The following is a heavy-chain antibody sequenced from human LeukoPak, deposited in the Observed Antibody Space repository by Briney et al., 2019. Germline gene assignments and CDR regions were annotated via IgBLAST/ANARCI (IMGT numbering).Heavy chain of an antibody. CDR3: ARAATVTSKTFDY. V-gene: IGHV1-69*04. D-gene: IGHD4-17*01. J-gene: IGHJ4*02. CDR1: GGTFSSYA. CDR2: IIPIFGIA. Sequence: SVKVSCKASGGTFSSYAISWVRQAPGQGLEWMGRIIPIFGIANYAQKFQGRVTITADKSTSTAYMELSSLRSEDTAVYYCARAATVTSKTFDYWGQGTLVTVSS.